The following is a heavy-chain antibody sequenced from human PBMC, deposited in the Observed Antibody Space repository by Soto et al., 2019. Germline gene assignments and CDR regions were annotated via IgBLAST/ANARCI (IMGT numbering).Heavy chain of an antibody. Sequence: GGSLRLSCAASGFTFSNYAMHWVRQAPGKGLEWVAVISYDGSNKYYADSVKGRFTISRDNSKNTLYLQMNSLRAEDTAVYYCARDTRYYYGMDVWGQGTTATVPS. CDR1: GFTFSNYA. CDR3: ARDTRYYYGMDV. J-gene: IGHJ6*02. CDR2: ISYDGSNK. V-gene: IGHV3-30-3*01.